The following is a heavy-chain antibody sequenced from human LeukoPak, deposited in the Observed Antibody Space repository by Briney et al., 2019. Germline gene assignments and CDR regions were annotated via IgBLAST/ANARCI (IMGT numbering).Heavy chain of an antibody. CDR1: GGSFSGYY. V-gene: IGHV4-34*01. CDR2: INHSGSI. D-gene: IGHD5-18*01. Sequence: PSETLSLTCDVYGGSFSGYYWSWIRQPPGKGLEWIGEINHSGSINYNPSLKSRVTISVDTPKNQFSLQLSSVTAADTAVYYCARTTEGGYTYDYFYYYYMDVWGKGTTVTISS. J-gene: IGHJ6*03. CDR3: ARTTEGGYTYDYFYYYYMDV.